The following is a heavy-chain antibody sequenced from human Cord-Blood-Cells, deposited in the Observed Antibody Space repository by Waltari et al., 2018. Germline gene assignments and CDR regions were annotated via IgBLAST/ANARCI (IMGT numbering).Heavy chain of an antibody. CDR3: ARSPSRFLEWLLGYFDY. CDR1: GGSIRSSSYY. D-gene: IGHD3-3*01. V-gene: IGHV4-39*01. J-gene: IGHJ4*02. CDR2: IYYSGST. Sequence: QLQLQESGPGLVKPSEILSLTCTVSGGSIRSSSYYWGWTRQPPGKGLEWIGSIYYSGSTYYNPSLTIRVTISVDTSKNQFSLKLSSVTAADTAVYYCARSPSRFLEWLLGYFDYWGQGTLVTVSS.